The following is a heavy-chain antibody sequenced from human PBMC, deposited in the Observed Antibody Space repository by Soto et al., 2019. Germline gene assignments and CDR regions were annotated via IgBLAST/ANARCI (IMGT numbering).Heavy chain of an antibody. Sequence: EVQLLESGGGLVQPGGSRRLSCAASGFTFRDYGMSWVRQAPGKGLEWVSGISGGANYYAYSVTGRFAISRDDSKNTMYLEMDSLRVEDTAVYDCTKDSGWTSADWGHGTLVTVSS. V-gene: IGHV3-23*01. CDR1: GFTFRDYG. D-gene: IGHD3-10*01. CDR3: TKDSGWTSAD. CDR2: ISGGAN. J-gene: IGHJ4*01.